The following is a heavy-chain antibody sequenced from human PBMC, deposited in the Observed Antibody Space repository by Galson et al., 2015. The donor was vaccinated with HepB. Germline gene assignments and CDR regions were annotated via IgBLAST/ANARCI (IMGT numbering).Heavy chain of an antibody. CDR1: GFTFSDYY. Sequence: SLRLSCAASGFTFSDYYMSWIRQAPGKGLEWVSYIISSSNHTNYADSVKGRFTISRDNAKNSLYLQMNSLRAEDTAVYYCARGLSSPPDDAFDIWGQGTMVTVSS. V-gene: IGHV3-11*05. CDR2: IISSSNHT. J-gene: IGHJ3*02. D-gene: IGHD6-13*01. CDR3: ARGLSSPPDDAFDI.